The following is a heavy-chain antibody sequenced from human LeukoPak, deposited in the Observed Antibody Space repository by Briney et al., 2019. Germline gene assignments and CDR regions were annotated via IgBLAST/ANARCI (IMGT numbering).Heavy chain of an antibody. J-gene: IGHJ3*01. CDR3: AREWSF. CDR2: ISSSGTT. Sequence: PSQTLSLTCTVSGGSINSDNYYWNWIRQPAGKGPEWIGRISSSGTTNYNPSLSSRVTISLDTSKNQFSLMLNSVTAADTAVYYCAREWSFWGQGTKVTVSS. D-gene: IGHD3-10*01. V-gene: IGHV4-61*02. CDR1: GGSINSDNYY.